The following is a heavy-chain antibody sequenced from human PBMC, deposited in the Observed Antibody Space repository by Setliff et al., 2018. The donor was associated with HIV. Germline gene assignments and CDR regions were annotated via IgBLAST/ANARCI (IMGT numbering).Heavy chain of an antibody. Sequence: ASVKVSCKVSGYTFTTYALHWVRQAPGQRLEWMGWINAGNGDTKSSQKFQGRVTMTRDTSTSTVYMELSSLRSEDTAVYYCARDAFDYTAYYYSYMDVWGKGTTVTVSS. CDR2: INAGNGDT. CDR1: GYTFTTYA. CDR3: ARDAFDYTAYYYSYMDV. J-gene: IGHJ6*03. D-gene: IGHD4-4*01. V-gene: IGHV1-3*01.